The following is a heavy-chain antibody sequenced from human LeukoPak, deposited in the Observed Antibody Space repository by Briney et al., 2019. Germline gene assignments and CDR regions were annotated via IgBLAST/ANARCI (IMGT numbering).Heavy chain of an antibody. Sequence: GGSLRLSCAASGFTFSSYAMHWVRQAPGKGLEWVAVISYDGSNKYYADSVKGRFTISRDNSKNTLYLQMNSLRAEDTAVYYCAKGAPYSGRLFDYWGQGTLVTVSS. D-gene: IGHD1-26*01. CDR3: AKGAPYSGRLFDY. J-gene: IGHJ4*02. V-gene: IGHV3-30-3*01. CDR2: ISYDGSNK. CDR1: GFTFSSYA.